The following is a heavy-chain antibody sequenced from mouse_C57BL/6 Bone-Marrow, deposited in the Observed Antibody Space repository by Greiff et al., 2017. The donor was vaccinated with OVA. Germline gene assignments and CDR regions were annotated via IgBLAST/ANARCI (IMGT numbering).Heavy chain of an antibody. V-gene: IGHV1-4*01. CDR2: INPSSGYT. CDR1: GYTFTSYT. J-gene: IGHJ4*01. Sequence: VQLQQSGAELARPGASVKMSCKASGYTFTSYTMHWVKQRPGPGLEWIGYINPSSGYTNYNQKFKDKATLTADKSSSTAYMQLSSLTSEDSAVYYCARRLSYYYGSSYDDAMDYWGQGTSVTVSS. CDR3: ARRLSYYYGSSYDDAMDY. D-gene: IGHD1-1*01.